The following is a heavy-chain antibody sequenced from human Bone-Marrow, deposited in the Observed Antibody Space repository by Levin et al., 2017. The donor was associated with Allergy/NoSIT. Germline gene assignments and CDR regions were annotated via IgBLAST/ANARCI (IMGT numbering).Heavy chain of an antibody. J-gene: IGHJ6*01. CDR1: GYTFTEVS. CDR2: FDPEGGEI. V-gene: IGHV1-24*01. CDR3: TRGVMIRLGGVIASYGMDV. D-gene: IGHD3-16*02. Sequence: ASVKVSCKVSGYTFTEVSMQWVRQAPGKGLEWMGGFDPEGGEITYAQKFQGRVTMTEDPSTDTAYMKLSSLRSEYTAVHYCTRGVMIRLGGVIASYGMDVWGQGTAVTVSS.